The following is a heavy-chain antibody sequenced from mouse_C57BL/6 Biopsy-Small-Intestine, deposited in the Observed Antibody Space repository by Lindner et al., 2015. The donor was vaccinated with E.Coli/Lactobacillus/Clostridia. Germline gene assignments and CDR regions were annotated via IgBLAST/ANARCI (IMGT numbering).Heavy chain of an antibody. J-gene: IGHJ1*03. D-gene: IGHD1-1*01. CDR3: ARDYYYGSHWYFDV. V-gene: IGHV3-3*01. CDR2: TFYSGIT. CDR1: GFSINSDCY. Sequence: EVQLQESGPSLVRPSQTLSLTCTVTGFSINSDCYWIWIRQFPGNKLEYIGYTFYSGITYYNPSLESRTYITRDTSKNQFSLKLSSVTSEDTATYYCARDYYYGSHWYFDVWGTGTTVTVSS.